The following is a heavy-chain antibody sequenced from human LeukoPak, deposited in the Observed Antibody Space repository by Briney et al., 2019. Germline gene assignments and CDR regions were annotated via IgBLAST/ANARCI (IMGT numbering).Heavy chain of an antibody. J-gene: IGHJ5*02. D-gene: IGHD3-3*01. V-gene: IGHV3-23*01. Sequence: GGSLRLSCAASGFTFSGYAMSWVRQAPGKGLEWVSAISGSGGSTYYADSVKGRFTISRDNSKNTLYLQMNSLRAEDTAVYYCARTLYYDFSDPLFDPWGQGTLVTVSS. CDR3: ARTLYYDFSDPLFDP. CDR1: GFTFSGYA. CDR2: ISGSGGST.